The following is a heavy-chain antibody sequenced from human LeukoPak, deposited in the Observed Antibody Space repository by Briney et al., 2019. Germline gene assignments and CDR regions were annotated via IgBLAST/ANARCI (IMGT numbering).Heavy chain of an antibody. CDR1: GYTFTGYY. D-gene: IGHD3-22*01. J-gene: IGHJ6*03. CDR3: AGNPFNYYDSSGYALGSNYYYYYYMDV. V-gene: IGHV1-2*02. Sequence: ASVKVSCKASGYTFTGYYMHWVRQAPGQGLEWMGWINPNSGGTNYAQKFQGRVTMTRDTSISTAYMELSRLRSDDTAVYYCAGNPFNYYDSSGYALGSNYYYYYYMDVWGKGTTVTVSS. CDR2: INPNSGGT.